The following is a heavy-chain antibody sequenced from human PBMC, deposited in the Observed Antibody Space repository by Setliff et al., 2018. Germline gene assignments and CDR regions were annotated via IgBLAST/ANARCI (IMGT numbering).Heavy chain of an antibody. D-gene: IGHD3-22*01. Sequence: PGGSLRLSCAASAFTFKNYWMSWVRQAPGKGLGWVANIKGDGSEKFYLDSVKGRFTISRDNAKNSLYLQMNSLRAEDTAVYYCARDRISRYYDSGAHAFDIWGQGTMVTVSS. J-gene: IGHJ3*02. V-gene: IGHV3-7*03. CDR2: IKGDGSEK. CDR3: ARDRISRYYDSGAHAFDI. CDR1: AFTFKNYW.